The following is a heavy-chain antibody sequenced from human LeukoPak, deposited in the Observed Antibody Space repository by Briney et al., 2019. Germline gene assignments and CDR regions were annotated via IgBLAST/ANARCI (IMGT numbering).Heavy chain of an antibody. CDR3: AREGQWELLRNDAFDI. Sequence: PGGSLRLSCEASGFTFNNHAMSWVRQAPGKGLEWVSGLSGSGDYTYYADSVKGRFTISRDNAKNSLYLQMNSLRAEDTAVYYCAREGQWELLRNDAFDIWGQGTMVTVSS. V-gene: IGHV3-21*01. CDR2: LSGSGDYT. J-gene: IGHJ3*02. D-gene: IGHD1-26*01. CDR1: GFTFNNHA.